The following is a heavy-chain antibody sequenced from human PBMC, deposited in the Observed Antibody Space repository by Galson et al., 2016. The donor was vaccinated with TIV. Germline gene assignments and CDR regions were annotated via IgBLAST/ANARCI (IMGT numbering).Heavy chain of an antibody. J-gene: IGHJ4*02. V-gene: IGHV1-69*13. Sequence: SVKVSCKASGSIFNSFAISWVRQAPGQGPEWMGGITGVFGTSNYAQKFQARVTITADQSTSTTYLEVTNLRSEDTAVYYCARGPEYTSSYFSFWGQGTLVTVSA. CDR2: ITGVFGTS. D-gene: IGHD6-13*01. CDR1: GSIFNSFA. CDR3: ARGPEYTSSYFSF.